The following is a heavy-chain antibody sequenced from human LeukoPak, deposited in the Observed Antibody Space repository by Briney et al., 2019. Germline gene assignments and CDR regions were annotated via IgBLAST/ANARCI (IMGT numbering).Heavy chain of an antibody. CDR2: IYHSGST. J-gene: IGHJ4*02. CDR3: ARAKYSSSWYQDY. D-gene: IGHD6-13*01. V-gene: IGHV4-4*02. Sequence: PSETLSLTCAVSGGSISSSNWWSWVRQPPGKGLEWIGEIYHSGSTNYNPSLKSRVTISVDKSKNQFSLKLSSVTAADTAVYYCARAKYSSSWYQDYWGQGTLVTVSS. CDR1: GGSISSSNW.